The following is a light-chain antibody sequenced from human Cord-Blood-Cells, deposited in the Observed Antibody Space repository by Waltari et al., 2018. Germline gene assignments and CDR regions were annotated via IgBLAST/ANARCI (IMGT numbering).Light chain of an antibody. J-gene: IGKJ1*01. CDR1: QSISSY. CDR3: QQSYSTPRT. Sequence: DIQMTQTPYSLSASVGDRVTITCRASQSISSYLNWYQQKPGKAPKLLIYAASSLQSGVPSRFSGSGSGTDFTLTISSLQPEDFATYYCQQSYSTPRTFGQGP. V-gene: IGKV1-39*01. CDR2: AAS.